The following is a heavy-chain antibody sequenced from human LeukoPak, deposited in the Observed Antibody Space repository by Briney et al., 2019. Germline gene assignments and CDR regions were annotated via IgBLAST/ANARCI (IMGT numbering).Heavy chain of an antibody. D-gene: IGHD1-26*01. J-gene: IGHJ4*02. Sequence: PGGSLRLSCAASGFTFSSNYMSWVRQAPGKGLEWVSVIYSGGSTYYADSVKGRFTISRDNSKNTLYLQMNSLRAEDTAVYYCARDIGVGATTTFDYWGQGTLVTVSS. CDR1: GFTFSSNY. CDR3: ARDIGVGATTTFDY. CDR2: IYSGGST. V-gene: IGHV3-66*01.